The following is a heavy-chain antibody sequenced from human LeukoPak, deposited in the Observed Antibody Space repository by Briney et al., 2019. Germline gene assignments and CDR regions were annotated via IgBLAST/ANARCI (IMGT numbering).Heavy chain of an antibody. CDR3: ARERDFYYYMDV. CDR2: FYYTGST. J-gene: IGHJ6*03. CDR1: GGSISSNNYY. Sequence: SETLSLTCTVSGGSISSNNYYWGWIRQPPGTGLEWIGSFYYTGSTYYNPSLKSRVTLSLDTSNNQFSLTLTSVTAADTAVYYCARERDFYYYMDVWDTGTTVIVSS. V-gene: IGHV4-39*02.